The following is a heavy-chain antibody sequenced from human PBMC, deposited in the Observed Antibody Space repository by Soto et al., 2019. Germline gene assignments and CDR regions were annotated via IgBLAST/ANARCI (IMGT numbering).Heavy chain of an antibody. CDR2: ISGSGGST. J-gene: IGHJ5*02. Sequence: GGSLRLSCAASGFTFSSYSMSWVRQAPGKGLEWVSAISGSGGSTYYADSVKGRFTISRDNSKNTLYLQMNSLRAEDTAVYYCAKSPGLRFLEWLLPSNRFDPWGQGTLVTVSS. V-gene: IGHV3-23*01. CDR3: AKSPGLRFLEWLLPSNRFDP. CDR1: GFTFSSYS. D-gene: IGHD3-3*01.